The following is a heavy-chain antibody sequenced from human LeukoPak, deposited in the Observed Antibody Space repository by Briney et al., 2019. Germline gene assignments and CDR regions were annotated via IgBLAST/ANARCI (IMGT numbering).Heavy chain of an antibody. J-gene: IGHJ3*02. CDR3: ARLMTEGEALDT. Sequence: ASVKVSCKASGYTFTGYYMHWVRQAPGQGLEWMGWINPNTGGTDYAQKFQGRVTMTRDTSISTASMELSRLTSDDTAVYYCARLMTEGEALDTWGQGTMVTVSS. CDR1: GYTFTGYY. V-gene: IGHV1-2*02. D-gene: IGHD3-16*01. CDR2: INPNTGGT.